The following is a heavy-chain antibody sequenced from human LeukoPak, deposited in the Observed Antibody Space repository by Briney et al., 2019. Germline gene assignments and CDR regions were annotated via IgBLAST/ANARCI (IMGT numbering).Heavy chain of an antibody. CDR1: GYTFTSYG. V-gene: IGHV1-18*01. Sequence: ASVKVSCKASGYTFTSYGISWVRQAPGQGLEWMGWISAYNGNTNYAQKLQGRVTMTTDTSTSTAYMELRSLRSDDTAVYYCARDNLRAAMVPIAFDYWGQGTLVTVSS. CDR3: ARDNLRAAMVPIAFDY. J-gene: IGHJ4*02. D-gene: IGHD5-18*01. CDR2: ISAYNGNT.